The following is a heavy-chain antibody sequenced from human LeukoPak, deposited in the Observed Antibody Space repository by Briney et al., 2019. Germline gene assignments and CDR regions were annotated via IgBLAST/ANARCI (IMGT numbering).Heavy chain of an antibody. Sequence: ASVKVSCKASGYTFTSYAMHWVRQAPGQRLEWMGWINAGNGNTKYSQKFQGRVTITRDTSASTAYMELSSLRSEDTAVYYCARAVRRWPLIDYWGQETLVTVSS. CDR3: ARAVRRWPLIDY. CDR2: INAGNGNT. V-gene: IGHV1-3*01. CDR1: GYTFTSYA. D-gene: IGHD1-1*01. J-gene: IGHJ4*02.